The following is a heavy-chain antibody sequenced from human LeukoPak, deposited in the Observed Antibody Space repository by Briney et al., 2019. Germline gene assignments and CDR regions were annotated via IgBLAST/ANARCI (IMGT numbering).Heavy chain of an antibody. CDR2: AYYSGHT. CDR3: ARHPFATPFDY. Sequence: PSETLSLTCTVSGGSISSYYWSWIRQPPGEGLEWIGYAYYSGHTNYNSSLKSRVTMSLDTSKSQFSLRLSSVTAADTAVYFCARHPFATPFDYWGPGTLVTVSS. D-gene: IGHD2-15*01. V-gene: IGHV4-59*08. J-gene: IGHJ4*02. CDR1: GGSISSYY.